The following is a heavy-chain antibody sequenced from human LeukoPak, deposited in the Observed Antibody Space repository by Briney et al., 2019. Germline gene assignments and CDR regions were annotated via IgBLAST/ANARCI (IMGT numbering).Heavy chain of an antibody. CDR3: ARVAYSSSWSPSTGWFDP. J-gene: IGHJ5*02. V-gene: IGHV4-59*01. D-gene: IGHD6-13*01. Sequence: PSETLSLTCTVSGGSISSYYWSWIRQPPGKGLEWIGYIYYSGSTNYNPSLKSRVTISVDTSKNQFSLKLSSVTAADTAVYYCARVAYSSSWSPSTGWFDPWGQGTLVTVSS. CDR1: GGSISSYY. CDR2: IYYSGST.